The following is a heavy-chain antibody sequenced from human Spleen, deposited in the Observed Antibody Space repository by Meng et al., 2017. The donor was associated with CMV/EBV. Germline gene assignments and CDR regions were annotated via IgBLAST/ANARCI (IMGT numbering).Heavy chain of an antibody. D-gene: IGHD3-16*01. CDR3: ARVREHTSLGNYWFDP. V-gene: IGHV4-4*02. CDR2: IDHSGNS. Sequence: AYLTTTQWWTWVRQTPGKGLEWVGEIDHSGNSNSNPSLKSRLTLSLDTSKNYLSLTMTSVTAEDTAIYYCARVREHTSLGNYWFDPWGQGTLVTVSS. J-gene: IGHJ5*02. CDR1: AYLTTTQW.